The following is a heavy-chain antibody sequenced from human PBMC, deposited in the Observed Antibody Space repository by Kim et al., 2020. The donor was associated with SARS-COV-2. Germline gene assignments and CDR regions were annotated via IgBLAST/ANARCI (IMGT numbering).Heavy chain of an antibody. D-gene: IGHD5-18*01. CDR1: GYTFTTYY. V-gene: IGHV1-46*01. Sequence: ASVKVSCKASGYTFTTYYMHWVRQAPGQGLEWMGIINPSGGSTSYAQKFQGRVCMTRDTSTSTVYMELSSLRSEDTAVYCCAGGVTDTAMVRYCYGMDVWCEGTAVTVSS. J-gene: IGHJ6*04. CDR3: AGGVTDTAMVRYCYGMDV. CDR2: INPSGGST.